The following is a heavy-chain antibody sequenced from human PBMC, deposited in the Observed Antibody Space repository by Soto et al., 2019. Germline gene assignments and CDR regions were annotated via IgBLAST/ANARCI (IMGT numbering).Heavy chain of an antibody. J-gene: IGHJ5*02. Sequence: ILSLTGTVSGGSISSSSDYWGWIRQPPGKGLEWIASIYYSGITYYNPSLKSRVTMSVDTSKNQFSLKLRSVTAADTAVYYCARQVRHIVVVTAILGWLDPWGQGTLVTVSS. CDR3: ARQVRHIVVVTAILGWLDP. CDR1: GGSISSSSDY. V-gene: IGHV4-39*01. D-gene: IGHD2-21*02. CDR2: IYYSGIT.